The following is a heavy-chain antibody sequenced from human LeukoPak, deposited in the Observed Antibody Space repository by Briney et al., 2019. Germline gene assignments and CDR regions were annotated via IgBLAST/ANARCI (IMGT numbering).Heavy chain of an antibody. Sequence: GGSLRLSCAASGFTFSSYSMNWVRQAPGKGLEGVASISSSRSYIYYADAVKGRFTISRDNAKNSLYLQMNSLRAEDTAVYYCARDPEPYYYDSSGLEDYWGQGTLVTASS. CDR2: ISSSRSYI. CDR3: ARDPEPYYYDSSGLEDY. CDR1: GFTFSSYS. V-gene: IGHV3-21*01. J-gene: IGHJ4*02. D-gene: IGHD3-22*01.